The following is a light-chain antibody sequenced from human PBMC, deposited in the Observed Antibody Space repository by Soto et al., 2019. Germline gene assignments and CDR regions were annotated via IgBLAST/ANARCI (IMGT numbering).Light chain of an antibody. V-gene: IGKV3-15*01. J-gene: IGKJ2*01. CDR1: QSIGNN. CDR2: DAS. CDR3: QHYYNWPPYS. Sequence: EIVMTQSPATLSVSPGESATLSCRASQSIGNNLAWYRQTPGQPPRLLIYDASTRATGIPARFTASGSGTDFSLTITGLRSEDFAVYYCQHYYNWPPYSFGQGTTV.